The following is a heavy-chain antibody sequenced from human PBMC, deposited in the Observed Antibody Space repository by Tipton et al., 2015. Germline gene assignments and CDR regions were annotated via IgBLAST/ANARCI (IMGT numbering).Heavy chain of an antibody. D-gene: IGHD3-22*01. CDR3: ARGGDYYDSSGDFDY. CDR2: ISSSGRHI. CDR1: GFTFTNYSNYS. V-gene: IGHV3-21*01. J-gene: IGHJ4*02. Sequence: QLVQSGGGLVKPGGSLRLSCAASGFTFTNYSNYSMNWVRQAPGKGLEWVSSISSSGRHIYYTDSVKGRFTISRDNAKNSLYLQMNSLRAEDTAVYYCARGGDYYDSSGDFDYWGQGTLVTVSS.